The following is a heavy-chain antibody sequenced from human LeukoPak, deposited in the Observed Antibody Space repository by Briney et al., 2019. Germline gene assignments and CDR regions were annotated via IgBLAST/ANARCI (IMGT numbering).Heavy chain of an antibody. CDR3: AREEEDTSGYASHFDY. D-gene: IGHD3-22*01. V-gene: IGHV3-33*01. Sequence: PGGSLRLSCAASGFTFSNYGMHWVRQAPGKGLEWVAVIWYDGSNKYYPDSVKGRFTVSRDNSKNTLYLQMSRRKSEDEAVYYCAREEEDTSGYASHFDYWGQGALVTVAS. J-gene: IGHJ4*02. CDR1: GFTFSNYG. CDR2: IWYDGSNK.